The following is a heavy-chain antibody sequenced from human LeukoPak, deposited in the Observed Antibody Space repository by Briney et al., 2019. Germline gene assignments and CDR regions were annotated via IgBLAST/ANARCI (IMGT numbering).Heavy chain of an antibody. Sequence: PGGSLRLSCVASGFTFSSFWMSWVRQAPGKGLEWVANIKQDGSEKFYVDSVKGRFTISRDSSKNTLSLQMNSLRAEDTAVYYCARDHYYSSGTSTLRALDIWGQGTLVTVSS. CDR2: IKQDGSEK. D-gene: IGHD3-10*01. CDR3: ARDHYYSSGTSTLRALDI. V-gene: IGHV3-7*03. J-gene: IGHJ3*02. CDR1: GFTFSSFW.